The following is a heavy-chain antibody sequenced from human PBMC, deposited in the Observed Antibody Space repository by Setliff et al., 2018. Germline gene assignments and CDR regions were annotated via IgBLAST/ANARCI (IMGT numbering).Heavy chain of an antibody. CDR1: KFSFSSYY. CDR2: IGTTGDTI. CDR3: ARDVLSYTAYHWLNF. J-gene: IGHJ4*02. V-gene: IGHV3-11*01. Sequence: PGESLKISCTASKFSFSSYYMAWIRQTPGKGLEWLSYIGTTGDTISYADSVKGRFTVSRDNAANSVSLRMSSLSPEDTAVYFCARDVLSYTAYHWLNFWGPGALVTVSS. D-gene: IGHD5-12*01.